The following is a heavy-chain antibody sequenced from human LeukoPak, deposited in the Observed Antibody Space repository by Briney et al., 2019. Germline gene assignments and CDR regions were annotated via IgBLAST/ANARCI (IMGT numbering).Heavy chain of an antibody. Sequence: GGSLRLSCAASGFILNPYNMNWVRQAPGKGLEWVSSISNSQGYIYYADSVKGRFTISRDNAKNSLYLRMNSLRAEDTAVYYCARGSALINWGRDYWGQGTLVTVSS. J-gene: IGHJ4*02. CDR1: GFILNPYN. CDR3: ARGSALINWGRDY. CDR2: ISNSQGYI. D-gene: IGHD3-16*01. V-gene: IGHV3-21*06.